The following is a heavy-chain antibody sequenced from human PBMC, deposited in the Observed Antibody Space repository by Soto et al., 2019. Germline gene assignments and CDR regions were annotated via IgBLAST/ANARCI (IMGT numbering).Heavy chain of an antibody. CDR2: IYWDDDK. V-gene: IGHV2-5*02. J-gene: IGHJ4*02. CDR1: GFSLSTSGVG. D-gene: IGHD2-15*01. Sequence: QITLKESGPTLVKPTQTLTLTCTFSGFSLSTSGVGVGWIRQPPGKALEWLALIYWDDDKRYSPSLKSRLTIPKDTYKNQVVLTMTNMYPVDTATYYCAHRPSYCTGGSCYSGFDYWGQGTLVTVSS. CDR3: AHRPSYCTGGSCYSGFDY.